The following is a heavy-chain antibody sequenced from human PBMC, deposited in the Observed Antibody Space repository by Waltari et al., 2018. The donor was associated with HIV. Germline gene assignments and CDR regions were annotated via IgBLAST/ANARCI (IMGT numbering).Heavy chain of an antibody. CDR1: GYTLNIYA. Sequence: QVQLVQSGGEVKKPGASVKVSCKPSGYTLNIYAISWVRQAPGRGLEWVGWISAYNGKTNYAQKFQGRVTMTTNTSTTTAYLELRSLRSDDTAVYYCASGYTYGYEIFDYWGQGTLVTVSS. CDR2: ISAYNGKT. J-gene: IGHJ4*02. D-gene: IGHD5-18*01. V-gene: IGHV1-18*01. CDR3: ASGYTYGYEIFDY.